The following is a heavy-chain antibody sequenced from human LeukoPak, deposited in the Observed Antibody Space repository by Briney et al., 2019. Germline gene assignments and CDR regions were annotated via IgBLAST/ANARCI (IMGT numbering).Heavy chain of an antibody. D-gene: IGHD3-22*01. CDR1: GGTFSSYA. CDR2: IIPIFGTA. V-gene: IGHV1-69*13. CDR3: ARGSHYYDSSGYYYNAFDI. Sequence: ASVKVSCKASGGTFSSYAISWVRQAPGQGLEWMGGIIPIFGTANYAQKFQGRVTITADESTSTAYMELSSLRSEDTAVYYCARGSHYYDSSGYYYNAFDIWGQGTMVTVSS. J-gene: IGHJ3*02.